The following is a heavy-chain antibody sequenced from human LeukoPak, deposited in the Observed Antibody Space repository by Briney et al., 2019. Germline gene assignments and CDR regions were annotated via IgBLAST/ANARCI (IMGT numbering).Heavy chain of an antibody. D-gene: IGHD3-22*01. CDR3: VRLGEYYDSNGYSPGYFQQ. V-gene: IGHV5-51*01. CDR2: IYPGDSTI. Sequence: SGESLKISCMGSGYTFTTYWIAWVRQMPGKGLEWVGIIYPGDSTITYSPAFQGQVTISADQSTTTAYLQWSSLKASDTAIYYCVRLGEYYDSNGYSPGYFQQWGQGALVTVSS. J-gene: IGHJ1*01. CDR1: GYTFTTYW.